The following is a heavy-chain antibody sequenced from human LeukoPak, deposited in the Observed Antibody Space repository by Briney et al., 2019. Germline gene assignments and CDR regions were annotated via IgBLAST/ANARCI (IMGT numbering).Heavy chain of an antibody. CDR3: ARLYDSSGYPFDY. CDR2: INHSGST. D-gene: IGHD3-22*01. V-gene: IGHV4-34*01. J-gene: IGHJ4*02. CDR1: GGSFSGYY. Sequence: SETLSLTCAVYGGSFSGYYWSWIRQPPGKGLEWIGEINHSGSTNYNPSLKSRVTISVDTSKNQFPLKLSSVTAADTAVYYCARLYDSSGYPFDYWGQGTLVTVSS.